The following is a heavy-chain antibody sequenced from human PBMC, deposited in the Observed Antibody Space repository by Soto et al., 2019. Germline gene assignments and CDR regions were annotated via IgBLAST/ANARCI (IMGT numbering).Heavy chain of an antibody. CDR1: GGSFSGYY. Sequence: SETLSLTCAVYGGSFSGYYWSWIRQPPGKGLEWIGEINHSGSTNYNPSLKSRVTISVDTSKNRFSLKLSSVTAADTAVYYCARLRRDPSSSSVDYWGQGTLVTVSS. V-gene: IGHV4-34*01. CDR2: INHSGST. J-gene: IGHJ4*02. D-gene: IGHD6-6*01. CDR3: ARLRRDPSSSSVDY.